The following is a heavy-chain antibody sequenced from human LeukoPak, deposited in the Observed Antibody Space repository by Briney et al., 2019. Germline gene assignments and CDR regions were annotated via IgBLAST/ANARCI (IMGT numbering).Heavy chain of an antibody. V-gene: IGHV1-69*05. J-gene: IGHJ6*03. CDR3: ARSRVYATYYYYYMDV. CDR2: IIPIFGTA. CDR1: GGTFSSYA. Sequence: SVKVSCKASGGTFSSYAISWVRQAPGQGLEWMGGIIPIFGTANYAQKFQGRVTITTDESTSTAYMELSSLRSEDTAVYYCARSRVYATYYYYYMDVWGKGTTVTVSS. D-gene: IGHD2-8*01.